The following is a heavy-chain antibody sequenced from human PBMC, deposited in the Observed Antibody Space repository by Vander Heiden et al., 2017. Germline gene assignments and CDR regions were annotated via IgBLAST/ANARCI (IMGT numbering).Heavy chain of an antibody. CDR2: IIPSFGTA. D-gene: IGHD3-22*01. V-gene: IGHV1-69*01. J-gene: IGHJ4*02. CDR3: ARGPEGYYDSSGPFDY. CDR1: GGTFSSYA. Sequence: QVQLVQSGAEVKKPGSSVKVSCQASGGTFSSYAISWVRQAPGQGLEWMGGIIPSFGTANYAQKFQGRVTITADESTSTAYMELSSLRSEDTAVYYCARGPEGYYDSSGPFDYWGQGTLVTVSS.